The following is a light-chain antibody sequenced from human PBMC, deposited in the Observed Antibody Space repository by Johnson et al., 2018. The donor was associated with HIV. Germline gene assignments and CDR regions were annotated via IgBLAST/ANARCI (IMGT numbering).Light chain of an antibody. Sequence: QSVLTQPPSVSAAPGQKVTISCSGSSSNIGNNYVSWYQQLPGTAPKLLIYDSYKRPSGIPDRFSGSKSGTSATLSITGLQPGDEADYYCGTWDSSLSADVFGTGTKVTVL. V-gene: IGLV1-51*01. CDR2: DSY. CDR3: GTWDSSLSADV. J-gene: IGLJ1*01. CDR1: SSNIGNNY.